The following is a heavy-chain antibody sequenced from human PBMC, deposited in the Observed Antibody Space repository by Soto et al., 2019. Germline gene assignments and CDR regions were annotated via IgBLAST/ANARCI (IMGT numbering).Heavy chain of an antibody. CDR2: ISYDGSNK. CDR3: ARDAGYSSSWGASYYGMDV. D-gene: IGHD6-13*01. Sequence: ESGGGVVQPGRSLRLSCAASGFTFSSYAMHWVRQAPGKGLEWVAVISYDGSNKYYADSVKGRFTISRDNSKNTLYLQMNSLRAEDTAVYYCARDAGYSSSWGASYYGMDVWGQGTTVTVSS. CDR1: GFTFSSYA. V-gene: IGHV3-30-3*01. J-gene: IGHJ6*02.